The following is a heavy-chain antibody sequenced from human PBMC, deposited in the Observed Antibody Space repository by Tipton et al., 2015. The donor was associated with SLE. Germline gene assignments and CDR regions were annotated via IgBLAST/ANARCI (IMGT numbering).Heavy chain of an antibody. V-gene: IGHV4-59*08. D-gene: IGHD4-17*01. CDR3: ARLKDYGDYVYYYYMDV. CDR1: GASVSSHY. CDR2: IHYNRDT. J-gene: IGHJ6*03. Sequence: TLSLTCTVSGASVSSHYWNWIRQTPGKGLEWIGYIHYNRDTNYHPSLKSRVTISVDTSKNQLSLKLTSVTATDTAAYYCARLKDYGDYVYYYYMDVWGKGTTVTVSS.